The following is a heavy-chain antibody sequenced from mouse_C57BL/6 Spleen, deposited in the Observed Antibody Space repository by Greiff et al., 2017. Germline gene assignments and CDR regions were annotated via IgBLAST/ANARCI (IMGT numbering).Heavy chain of an antibody. CDR1: GFTFSSYG. CDR3: AGYDYGVVY. D-gene: IGHD2-4*01. V-gene: IGHV5-6*02. CDR2: ISSGGSYT. J-gene: IGHJ3*01. Sequence: DVKLQESGGDLVKPGGSLKLSCAASGFTFSSYGMSWVRQTPDKRLEWVATISSGGSYTYYPDSVKGRFTISRDNAKNTLYLQMSSLKSEDTAMYYCAGYDYGVVYWGQGTLVTVSA.